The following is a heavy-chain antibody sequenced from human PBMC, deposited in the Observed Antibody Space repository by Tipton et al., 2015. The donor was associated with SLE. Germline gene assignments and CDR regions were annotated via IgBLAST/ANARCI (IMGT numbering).Heavy chain of an antibody. CDR1: GFTFSSYS. CDR3: ARGRAADYYDTTGWFDP. V-gene: IGHV3-21*01. J-gene: IGHJ5*02. D-gene: IGHD3-22*01. CDR2: ISSSSSYI. Sequence: SLRLSCAASGFTFSSYSMNWVRQAPGKGLEWVSYISSSSSYIYYADSVKGRFTISRDNAKNSLYLQMNSLRAEDTAVYYCARGRAADYYDTTGWFDPWGQGTLVTVSS.